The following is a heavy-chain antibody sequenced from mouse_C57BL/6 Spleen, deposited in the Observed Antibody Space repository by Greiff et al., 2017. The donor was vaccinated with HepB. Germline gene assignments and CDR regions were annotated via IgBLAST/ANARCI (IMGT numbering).Heavy chain of an antibody. Sequence: QVQLQQSGPELVKPGASVKISCKASGYAFSSSWMNWVKQRPGKGLEWIGRIYPGDGDTNYNGKFKGKATLTADKSSSTAYMQLSSLTSEESAVYFCAKLYDYGYYFDYWGQCTTLTVSS. V-gene: IGHV1-82*01. D-gene: IGHD2-4*01. CDR2: IYPGDGDT. J-gene: IGHJ2*01. CDR1: GYAFSSSW. CDR3: AKLYDYGYYFDY.